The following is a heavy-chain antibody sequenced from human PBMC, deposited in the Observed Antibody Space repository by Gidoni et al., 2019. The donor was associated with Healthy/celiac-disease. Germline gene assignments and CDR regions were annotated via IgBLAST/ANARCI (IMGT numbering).Heavy chain of an antibody. J-gene: IGHJ4*02. Sequence: EVQLVESGGGLVQPGGSLRLSCAASVFTFSRYWMSWVRQAPGKGLEWVANIKQDGSEKYYVDSVKGRFTIARDNAKNSLYLQMNSLRDEDTAVYYCARFSSGWDAFDYWGQGTLVTVSS. CDR2: IKQDGSEK. CDR1: VFTFSRYW. D-gene: IGHD6-19*01. CDR3: ARFSSGWDAFDY. V-gene: IGHV3-7*03.